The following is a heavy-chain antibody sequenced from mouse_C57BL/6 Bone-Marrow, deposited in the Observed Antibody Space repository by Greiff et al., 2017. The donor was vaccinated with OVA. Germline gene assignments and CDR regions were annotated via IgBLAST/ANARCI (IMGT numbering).Heavy chain of an antibody. J-gene: IGHJ1*03. CDR1: GFNIKDYY. CDR3: TVYYYGSSPWYFDV. V-gene: IGHV14-1*01. D-gene: IGHD1-1*01. CDR2: IDPEDGDT. Sequence: EVKLMESGAELVRPGASVKLSCTASGFNIKDYYMHWVKQRPEQGLEWIGRIDPEDGDTEYAPKFQGKATMTADTSSNTAYLQLSSLTSEDTAVYYCTVYYYGSSPWYFDVWGTGTTVTVSS.